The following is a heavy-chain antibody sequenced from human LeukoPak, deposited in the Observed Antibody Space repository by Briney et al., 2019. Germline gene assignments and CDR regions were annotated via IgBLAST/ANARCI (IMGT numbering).Heavy chain of an antibody. CDR2: IYYSGST. V-gene: IGHV4-39*07. CDR3: ARDPEIYGSGSYLDY. CDR1: GGSISSSSYY. Sequence: SETLSLTCTVSGGSISSSSYYWGWIRQLPGKGLEWIGSIYYSGSTYYNPSLKSRVTISVDTSKNQFSLKLSSVTAADTAVYYCARDPEIYGSGSYLDYWGQGTLVTVSS. J-gene: IGHJ4*02. D-gene: IGHD3-10*01.